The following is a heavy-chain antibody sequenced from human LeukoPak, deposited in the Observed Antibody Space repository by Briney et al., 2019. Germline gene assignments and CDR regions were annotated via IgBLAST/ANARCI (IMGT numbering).Heavy chain of an antibody. CDR1: GYTFTGYY. CDR2: INPNSGGT. CDR3: ARERSKGSGSSMPGY. V-gene: IGHV1-2*02. Sequence: GASVKVSCKASGYTFTGYYMHWVRQAPGQGLEWMGWINPNSGGTNYAQKFQGRVTMTRDTSISTAYMELSRLRSDDTAVYYCARERSKGSGSSMPGYWGQGTLVTVSS. J-gene: IGHJ4*02. D-gene: IGHD1-26*01.